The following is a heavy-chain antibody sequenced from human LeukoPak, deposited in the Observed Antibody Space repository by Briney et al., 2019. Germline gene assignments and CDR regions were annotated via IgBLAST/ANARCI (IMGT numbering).Heavy chain of an antibody. J-gene: IGHJ2*01. CDR1: GGSINQYY. Sequence: SETLSLTCTVSGGSINQYYWSWIRQPPGKGLEWIGYIYYSGSTNYNPSLKSRVTISVDTSKNQISMKLSSVTAADTAVYYCARHASLDLWGRGTLVTVSS. CDR3: ARHASLDL. V-gene: IGHV4-59*08. CDR2: IYYSGST.